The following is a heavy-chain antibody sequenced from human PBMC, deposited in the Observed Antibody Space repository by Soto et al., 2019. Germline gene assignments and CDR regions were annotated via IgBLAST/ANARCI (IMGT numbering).Heavy chain of an antibody. CDR1: GGSISSGGYY. CDR2: IYYSGST. V-gene: IGHV4-31*03. CDR3: ARAERYYDFWSGYSQLLFDP. Sequence: SETLSLTCTASGGSISSGGYYWSWIRQHPGKGLEWIGYIYYSGSTYYNPSLKSRVTISVDTSKNQFSLKLSSVTAADTAVYYCARAERYYDFWSGYSQLLFDPWGQGTLVTVSS. D-gene: IGHD3-3*01. J-gene: IGHJ5*02.